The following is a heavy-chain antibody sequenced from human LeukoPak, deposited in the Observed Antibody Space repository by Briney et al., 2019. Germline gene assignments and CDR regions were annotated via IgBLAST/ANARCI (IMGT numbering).Heavy chain of an antibody. V-gene: IGHV3-7*02. CDR3: ARAYCTSTSCHYGMDV. CDR2: IKDEGSQK. D-gene: IGHD2-2*01. CDR1: GFSFGTYW. Sequence: PGESLRLSCGASGFSFGTYWMAWVRQAPGKGLEWVAKIKDEGSQKDYVDSVKGRFTISRDNANKLVYLQMNSLRVEDTAVYYCARAYCTSTSCHYGMDVWGQGTTVTVSS. J-gene: IGHJ6*02.